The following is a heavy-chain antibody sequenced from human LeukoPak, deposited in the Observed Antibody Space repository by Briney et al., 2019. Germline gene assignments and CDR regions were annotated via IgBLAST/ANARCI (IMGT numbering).Heavy chain of an antibody. CDR3: ATLVATTQFDY. D-gene: IGHD5-12*01. CDR2: IKQDGSEK. Sequence: GGSLRLSCAVSGFTFSNHWMSWVRQAPGKGLEWVANIKQDGSEKYYVDSVKGLFTISRDNAKNSLYLQMNSLRAEDTAVYYCATLVATTQFDYWGQGTLVTVSS. CDR1: GFTFSNHW. V-gene: IGHV3-7*01. J-gene: IGHJ4*02.